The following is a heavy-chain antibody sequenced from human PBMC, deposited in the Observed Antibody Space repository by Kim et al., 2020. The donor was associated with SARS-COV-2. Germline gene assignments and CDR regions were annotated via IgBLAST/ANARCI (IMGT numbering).Heavy chain of an antibody. CDR2: IIPIFGTA. J-gene: IGHJ6*02. CDR1: GGTFSSYA. Sequence: SVKVSCKASGGTFSSYAISWVRQAPGQGLEWMGGIIPIFGTANYAQKFQGRVTITADESTSTAYMELSSLRSEDTAVYYCARRNVLGSITIFGVALGGMDVWGQGTTVTVSS. D-gene: IGHD3-3*01. CDR3: ARRNVLGSITIFGVALGGMDV. V-gene: IGHV1-69*13.